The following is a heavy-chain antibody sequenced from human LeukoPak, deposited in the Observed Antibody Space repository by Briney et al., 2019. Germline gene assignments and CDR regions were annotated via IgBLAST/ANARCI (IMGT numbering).Heavy chain of an antibody. CDR2: IRSKANSYAT. V-gene: IGHV3-73*01. D-gene: IGHD2-15*01. J-gene: IGHJ4*02. CDR3: AKDGHCSGGSCYGNYFDY. CDR1: GFTFSGSA. Sequence: GGSLRLSCAASGFTFSGSAMHWVRQASGKGLEWVGRIRSKANSYATAYAASVKGRFTISRDDSKNTAYLQMNSLRAEDTAVYYCAKDGHCSGGSCYGNYFDYWGQGTLVTVSS.